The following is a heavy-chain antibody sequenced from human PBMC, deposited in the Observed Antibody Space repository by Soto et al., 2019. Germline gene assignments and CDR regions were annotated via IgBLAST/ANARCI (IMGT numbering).Heavy chain of an antibody. V-gene: IGHV1-69*01. D-gene: IGHD3-22*01. CDR1: GGTFSSYA. J-gene: IGHJ5*02. CDR3: PRDPLSTPDSSRYYPPFNCLDP. Sequence: QVQLVQSGAELKKPGYSVNVSCKASGGTFSSYAINWLRQAPGQGLEGMGGVSPICGTANYAQKFQGRVTITADESTRTAYMDLRSLRSGDTALYYGPRDPLSTPDSSRYYPPFNCLDPLGQGTLGNVSS. CDR2: VSPICGTA.